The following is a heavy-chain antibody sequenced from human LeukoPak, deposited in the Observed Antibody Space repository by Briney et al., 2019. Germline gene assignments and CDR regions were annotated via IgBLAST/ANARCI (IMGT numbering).Heavy chain of an antibody. CDR2: IRFDDTSK. CDR1: GFTFSNYG. V-gene: IGHV3-30*02. J-gene: IGHJ6*03. CDR3: AMDLKVGATDYYYMDV. D-gene: IGHD1-26*01. Sequence: GGSLRLSCAASGFTFSNYGMHWVRQAPGKGLEWVAFIRFDDTSKFYSDSVKGRFTIFRDNSKNMLSLQMNSLRVEDTTVYYCAMDLKVGATDYYYMDVWGKGTSVSVSS.